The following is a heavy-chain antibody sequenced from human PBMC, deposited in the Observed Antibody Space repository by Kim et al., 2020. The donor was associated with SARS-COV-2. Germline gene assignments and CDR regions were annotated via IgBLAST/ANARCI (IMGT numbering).Heavy chain of an antibody. CDR3: ASHDFWSGYYVDYYYG. V-gene: IGHV4-61*01. CDR1: GGSVSSGSYY. Sequence: SETLSLTCTVSGGSVSSGSYYWSWIRQPPGKGLEWIGYIYYSGSTNYNPSLKSRVTISVDTSKNQFSLKLSSVTAADTAVYYCASHDFWSGYYVDYYYG. J-gene: IGHJ6*01. D-gene: IGHD3-3*01. CDR2: IYYSGST.